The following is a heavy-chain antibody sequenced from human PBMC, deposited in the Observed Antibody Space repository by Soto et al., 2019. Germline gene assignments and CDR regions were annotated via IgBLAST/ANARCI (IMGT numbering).Heavy chain of an antibody. Sequence: SETLSLTCAVYGGSFSGYYWSWIRQPPGKGLEWIGEINHSGSTNYNPSLKSRVTISVDTSKNQFSLKLSSVTAADTAVYYCARRGTSYYYYGMDVWGQGTTVTVPS. D-gene: IGHD2-2*01. CDR2: INHSGST. J-gene: IGHJ6*02. CDR3: ARRGTSYYYYGMDV. V-gene: IGHV4-34*01. CDR1: GGSFSGYY.